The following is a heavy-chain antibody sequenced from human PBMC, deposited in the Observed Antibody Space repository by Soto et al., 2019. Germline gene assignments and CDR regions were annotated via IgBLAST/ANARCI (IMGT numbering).Heavy chain of an antibody. CDR2: INTDGTIT. CDR1: GFTFNSYW. D-gene: IGHD7-27*01. V-gene: IGHV3-74*01. CDR3: ARASMGTLEY. J-gene: IGHJ4*02. Sequence: EVQLAESGGGLVQPGGSLRLSCSASGFTFNSYWMYWVRQVPGKGLVWASRINTDGTITNYADSVKGRFTISRDNAKNTLYLQMNPLRAEDTAVYYCARASMGTLEYWGQGTVVTVSS.